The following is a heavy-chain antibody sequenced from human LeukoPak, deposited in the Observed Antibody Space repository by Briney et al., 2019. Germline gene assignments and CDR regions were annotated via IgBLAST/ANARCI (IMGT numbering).Heavy chain of an antibody. D-gene: IGHD3-10*01. Sequence: SVKVSCKASGGTFSSYAISWVRQAPGQGLEWMGGIIPIFGTANYAQKFQGRVTITADESTSTAYMELSSLRSEDTAVYYCATSHYYGSGSYYNHPYFDYWGQGTLVTVSS. CDR1: GGTFSSYA. J-gene: IGHJ4*02. CDR2: IIPIFGTA. CDR3: ATSHYYGSGSYYNHPYFDY. V-gene: IGHV1-69*13.